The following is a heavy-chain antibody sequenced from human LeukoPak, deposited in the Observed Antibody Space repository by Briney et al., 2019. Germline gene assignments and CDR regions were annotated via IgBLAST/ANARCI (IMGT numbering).Heavy chain of an antibody. CDR1: GFTFSSYE. Sequence: GGSLRLSCAASGFTFSSYEMNWVRQAPGKGLEGVSYISSSGSTIYYADSVKGRFTISRDNAKNSLYLQMNSLRAEDTAVYYCARAYYDILAGYSGLDYWGQGTLVTVSS. J-gene: IGHJ4*02. CDR2: ISSSGSTI. D-gene: IGHD3-9*01. CDR3: ARAYYDILAGYSGLDY. V-gene: IGHV3-48*03.